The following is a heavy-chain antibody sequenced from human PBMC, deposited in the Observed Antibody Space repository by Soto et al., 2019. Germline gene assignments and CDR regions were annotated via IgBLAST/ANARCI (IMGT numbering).Heavy chain of an antibody. J-gene: IGHJ4*02. CDR2: IWYDGSNK. Sequence: GGSLRLSCAASGFTFSSYGMHWVRQAPGKGLEWVAVIWYDGSNKYYADSVKGRFTISRDNSKNTLYLQMNSLRAEDTAVYYCAGGSSWYSFDYWGQGTLVTVSS. CDR3: AGGSSWYSFDY. CDR1: GFTFSSYG. D-gene: IGHD6-13*01. V-gene: IGHV3-33*01.